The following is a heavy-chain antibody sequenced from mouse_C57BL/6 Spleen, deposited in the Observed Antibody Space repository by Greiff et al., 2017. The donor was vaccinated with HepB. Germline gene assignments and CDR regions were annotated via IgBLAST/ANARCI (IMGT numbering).Heavy chain of an antibody. CDR3: ARLDSSGYFYYFDY. J-gene: IGHJ2*01. D-gene: IGHD3-2*02. V-gene: IGHV3-6*01. CDR1: GYSITSGYY. CDR2: ISYDGSN. Sequence: DVKLQESGPGLVKPSQSLSLTCSVTGYSITSGYYWNWIRQFPGNKLEWMGYISYDGSNNYNPSLKNRISITRDTSKNQFFLKLNSVTTEDTATYYCARLDSSGYFYYFDYWGQGTTLTVSS.